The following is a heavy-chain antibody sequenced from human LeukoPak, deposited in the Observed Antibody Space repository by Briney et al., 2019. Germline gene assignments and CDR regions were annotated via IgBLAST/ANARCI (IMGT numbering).Heavy chain of an antibody. V-gene: IGHV3-30*03. Sequence: GGSLRLSCAASGLAFSSYGMHWVRQAPGKGLEWVAVISYDGSNKYYADSVKGRFTISRDNSKNTLYLQMNSLRAEDTAVYYCACGDYFDYWGQGTLVTVSS. CDR1: GLAFSSYG. CDR3: ACGDYFDY. CDR2: ISYDGSNK. J-gene: IGHJ4*02.